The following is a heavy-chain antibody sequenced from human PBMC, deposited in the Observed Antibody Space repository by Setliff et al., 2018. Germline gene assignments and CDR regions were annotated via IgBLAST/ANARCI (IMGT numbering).Heavy chain of an antibody. V-gene: IGHV4-34*01. J-gene: IGHJ4*02. CDR1: GGSFTNYY. Sequence: PSETLSLTCTVYGGSFTNYYWGWIRQSPAKGLEWIGEINDSGNTNYNPSLKSRLTISVDASTNQFSLKLYSVTAADTAVYYCRYWSGYYNNDYWGQGTLVTVSS. CDR3: RYWSGYYNNDY. D-gene: IGHD3-3*01. CDR2: INDSGNT.